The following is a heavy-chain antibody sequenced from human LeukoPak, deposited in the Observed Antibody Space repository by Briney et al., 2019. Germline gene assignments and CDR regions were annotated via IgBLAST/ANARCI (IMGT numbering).Heavy chain of an antibody. J-gene: IGHJ4*02. CDR1: GFTFSGYG. CDR3: ARDLPAAPFDY. V-gene: IGHV3-30*19. D-gene: IGHD2-2*01. CDR2: ISYDGSNK. Sequence: GGSLRLSCAASGFTFSGYGMHWVRQAPGKGLEWVAVISYDGSNKYYADSVKGRFTISRDNSKNTLYLQMNSLRAEDTAVYYCARDLPAAPFDYWGQGTLVTVSS.